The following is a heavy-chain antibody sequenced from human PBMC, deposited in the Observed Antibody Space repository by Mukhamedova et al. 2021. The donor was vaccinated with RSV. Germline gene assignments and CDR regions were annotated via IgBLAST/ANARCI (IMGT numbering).Heavy chain of an antibody. Sequence: GQGLEWMGWINANNGNTNYTQKLQGRVIMTTETSASTAYMELTNLGSDDTAVYYCARTLFYYYASGTFLGELMDVWGQGTTVTVSS. D-gene: IGHD3-10*01. V-gene: IGHV1-18*01. J-gene: IGHJ6*02. CDR2: INANNGNT. CDR3: ARTLFYYYASGTFLGELMDV.